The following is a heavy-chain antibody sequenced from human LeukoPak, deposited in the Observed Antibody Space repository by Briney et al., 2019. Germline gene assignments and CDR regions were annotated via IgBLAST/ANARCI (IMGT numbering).Heavy chain of an antibody. CDR3: ARGAGYYDTIDY. D-gene: IGHD3-22*01. CDR2: THYSGST. V-gene: IGHV4-59*01. J-gene: IGHJ4*02. Sequence: SETLSLTCTVSGGSISDYYWTWIRRPPGKGPEWIGYTHYSGSTNYNPSLKSRVTISVDTSKNQFSLKLSSVTAADTAVYYCARGAGYYDTIDYWGQGTLVTVSS. CDR1: GGSISDYY.